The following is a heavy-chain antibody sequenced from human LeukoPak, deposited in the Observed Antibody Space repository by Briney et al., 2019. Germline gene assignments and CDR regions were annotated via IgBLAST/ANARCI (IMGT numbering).Heavy chain of an antibody. V-gene: IGHV1-69*04. CDR3: ARLMATPIAAGGYAFDI. J-gene: IGHJ3*02. CDR1: GGTFSSYA. Sequence: SVKVSCKASGGTFSSYAISWVRQAPGQGLEWMGRIIPIFGIANYAQKFQGRVTITADKSTSTAYMELSSLRSEDTAVYYCARLMATPIAAGGYAFDIWGQGTMVTVSS. D-gene: IGHD6-13*01. CDR2: IIPIFGIA.